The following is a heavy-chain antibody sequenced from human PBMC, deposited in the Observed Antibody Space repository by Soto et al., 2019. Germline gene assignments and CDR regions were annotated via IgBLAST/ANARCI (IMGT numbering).Heavy chain of an antibody. CDR2: IHHSGNS. J-gene: IGHJ4*02. V-gene: IGHV4-4*02. D-gene: IGHD1-26*01. Sequence: QVQLQESGPGLVKPSGTLSLTCTVSGASISSTSSGDWWSWVRQPPGKGLEWIGEIHHSGNSNYNPSLKGRVTMSVDKSKNQFSLRLSSVNAADTAVYYCAKMVGTTLVDYWGQGTLVTVSS. CDR1: GASISSTSSGDW. CDR3: AKMVGTTLVDY.